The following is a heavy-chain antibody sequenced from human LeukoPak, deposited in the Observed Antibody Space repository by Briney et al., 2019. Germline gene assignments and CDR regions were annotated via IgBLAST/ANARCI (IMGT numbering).Heavy chain of an antibody. V-gene: IGHV3-21*06. J-gene: IGHJ4*02. D-gene: IGHD2-8*01. CDR2: ISASSNYI. CDR3: ARVVNGYVDY. Sequence: GGSLRLSCAASGFTFSNTNMNWVRQAPGKGLKWVSFISASSNYICYADSVKGRFTISRDNAQNSLYLQMNSLRAEDTAVYFCARVVNGYVDYWGQGTLVTVSS. CDR1: GFTFSNTN.